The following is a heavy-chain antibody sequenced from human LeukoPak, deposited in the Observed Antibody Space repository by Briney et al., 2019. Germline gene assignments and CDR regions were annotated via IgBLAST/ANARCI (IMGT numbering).Heavy chain of an antibody. V-gene: IGHV3-23*01. Sequence: GGSLRLSCAASGFTFSSYAMSWVRQAPGKGLEWVSAISGSGGSTYYADSVKGRFTISRDNSKNTLYLQMNSLRAEDTAVYYCARESKYITIFGVANYFDYWGQGTLVTVSS. J-gene: IGHJ4*02. CDR3: ARESKYITIFGVANYFDY. CDR1: GFTFSSYA. D-gene: IGHD3-3*01. CDR2: ISGSGGST.